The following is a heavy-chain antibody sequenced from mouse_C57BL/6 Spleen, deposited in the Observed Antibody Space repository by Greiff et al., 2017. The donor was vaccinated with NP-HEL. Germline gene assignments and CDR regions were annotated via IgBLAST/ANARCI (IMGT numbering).Heavy chain of an antibody. J-gene: IGHJ4*01. CDR2: INPNNGGT. D-gene: IGHD2-5*01. V-gene: IGHV1-22*01. Sequence: EVKLVESGPELVKPGASVKMSCKASGYTFTDYNMHWVKQSHGKSLEWIGYINPNNGGTSYNQKFKGKATLTVNKSSSTAYMELRSLTSEDSAVYYCARSGNYSNYEGYAMDYWGQGTSVTVSS. CDR3: ARSGNYSNYEGYAMDY. CDR1: GYTFTDYN.